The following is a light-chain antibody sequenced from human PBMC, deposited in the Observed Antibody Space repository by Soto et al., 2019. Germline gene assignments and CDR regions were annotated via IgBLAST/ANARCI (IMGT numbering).Light chain of an antibody. V-gene: IGLV2-8*01. CDR3: STYADTSNV. Sequence: QAALTQPPSTSGSPGQSVAISCPGTSSDVGGYNYVSWYQQHPGKAPKLMIYEVNKRPSGVPDRFSGSKSGNTASLTVSGLQAEDEADYSCSTYADTSNVFGTAPKVTV. CDR1: SSDVGGYNY. CDR2: EVN. J-gene: IGLJ1*01.